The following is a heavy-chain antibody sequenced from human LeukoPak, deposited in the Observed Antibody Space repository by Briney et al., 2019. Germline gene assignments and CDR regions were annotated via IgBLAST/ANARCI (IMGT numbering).Heavy chain of an antibody. D-gene: IGHD6-13*01. Sequence: GASVKVSCKVSGYTLTELSMHWVRQAPGKGLEWMGGFDPEDGETIYAQKFQGRVTMTEDTSTDTAYMELSSLRSEDTAVYYCATTLVGDSSSWYSRFFDYWGQGTLVTVSP. CDR3: ATTLVGDSSSWYSRFFDY. CDR2: FDPEDGET. CDR1: GYTLTELS. V-gene: IGHV1-24*01. J-gene: IGHJ4*02.